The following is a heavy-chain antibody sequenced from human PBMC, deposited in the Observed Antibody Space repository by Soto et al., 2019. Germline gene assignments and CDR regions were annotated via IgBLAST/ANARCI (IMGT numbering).Heavy chain of an antibody. J-gene: IGHJ1*01. CDR3: ARSRRYYYDTSDYSNEYFQY. D-gene: IGHD3-22*01. CDR2: MNPRSGNT. CDR1: GYTFMTYD. Sequence: GSSVKVSCKASGYTFMTYDINWVRKATGQGPEWMGWMNPRSGNTGYAQKFQGRVTMTRNTSISTAYMELSSLRSEDTAVYYCARSRRYYYDTSDYSNEYFQYWGQGTLVTVSS. V-gene: IGHV1-8*01.